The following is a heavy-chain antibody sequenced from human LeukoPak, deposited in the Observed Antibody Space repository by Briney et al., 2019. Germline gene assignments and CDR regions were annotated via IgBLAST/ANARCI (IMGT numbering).Heavy chain of an antibody. CDR3: ASLPATAIRGDY. V-gene: IGHV4-39*07. Sequence: SETLSLTCTVSGGSLSSSSYYWGWIRQPPGKGLEGIGSIYYSGSTYYNPSLKSRVTISVDTSKNQFSLKLSSVTAADTAVYYCASLPATAIRGDYWGQGTLVTVSS. J-gene: IGHJ4*02. D-gene: IGHD2-2*02. CDR2: IYYSGST. CDR1: GGSLSSSSYY.